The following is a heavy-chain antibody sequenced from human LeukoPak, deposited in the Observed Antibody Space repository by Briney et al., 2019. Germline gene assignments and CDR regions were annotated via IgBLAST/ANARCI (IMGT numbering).Heavy chain of an antibody. CDR1: GFTFSSYA. J-gene: IGHJ5*02. D-gene: IGHD3-22*01. Sequence: GGSLRLSRAASGFTFSSYAMSWVRQAPGKGLEWVSAISGSGGSTYYADSVKGRFTISRDNSKNTLYLQMNSLRAEDTAVYYCAKGPYYYDSSGYYYQRNWFDPWGQGTLVTVSS. CDR3: AKGPYYYDSSGYYYQRNWFDP. CDR2: ISGSGGST. V-gene: IGHV3-23*01.